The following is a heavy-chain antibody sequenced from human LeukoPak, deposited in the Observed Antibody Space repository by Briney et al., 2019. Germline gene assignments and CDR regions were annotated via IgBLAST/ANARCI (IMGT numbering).Heavy chain of an antibody. V-gene: IGHV1-2*02. Sequence: ASVKVSSKASGYTFTGYYMHWVRQAPGQGLGWMGWINPNSGGTNYAQKFQGRVTMTRDTSISTAYMELSRLRSDDTAVYYCARVYDSSGYYARLGYWGQGTLVTVSS. D-gene: IGHD3-22*01. CDR1: GYTFTGYY. CDR2: INPNSGGT. CDR3: ARVYDSSGYYARLGY. J-gene: IGHJ4*02.